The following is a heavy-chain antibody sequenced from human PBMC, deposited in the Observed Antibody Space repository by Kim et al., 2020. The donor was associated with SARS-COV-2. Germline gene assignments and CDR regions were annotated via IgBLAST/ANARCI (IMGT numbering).Heavy chain of an antibody. Sequence: SETLSLTCAVYGWSFSGYYWSWIRQPPGKGLEWIGEINHSGSTNYNPSLKSGVTISVDTSKNQFSLRQSTVTAADTAVYYCARDRITVVRGVIKWHWFDPWGQGTLVTVSS. V-gene: IGHV4-34*01. J-gene: IGHJ5*02. CDR3: ARDRITVVRGVIKWHWFDP. D-gene: IGHD3-10*01. CDR2: INHSGST. CDR1: GWSFSGYY.